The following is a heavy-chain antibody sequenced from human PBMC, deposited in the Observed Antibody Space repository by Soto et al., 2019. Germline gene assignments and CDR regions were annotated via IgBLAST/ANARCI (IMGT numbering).Heavy chain of an antibody. CDR2: TSYDGSNK. V-gene: IGHV3-30*19. CDR1: GFTFRSYV. CDR3: ARWGTTGGLDV. J-gene: IGHJ4*02. Sequence: QVQLVESGGGVVQPGASLRLSCVGSGFTFRSYVIHWVRQAPGKGLEWVALTSYDGSNKYYDDSGKGRFTISRDNSRHTVCLHMDSLRLEDMALYYCARWGTTGGLDVWGQGTLVSVSS. D-gene: IGHD3-16*01.